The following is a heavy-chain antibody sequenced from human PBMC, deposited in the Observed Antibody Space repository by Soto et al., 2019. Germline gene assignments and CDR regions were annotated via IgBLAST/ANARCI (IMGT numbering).Heavy chain of an antibody. J-gene: IGHJ3*02. Sequence: EVQLVESGGGLVQPGGSLRLSCAASGFTFSSYWMHWVRQAPGKGLVWVSRINSDGSGTSYADSVKGRFTISRDNAKNTLYLQMNGLRAEDTAVYYCARPAMVRVGAFDIWGQGTMVTVSS. D-gene: IGHD5-18*01. CDR2: INSDGSGT. CDR3: ARPAMVRVGAFDI. CDR1: GFTFSSYW. V-gene: IGHV3-74*01.